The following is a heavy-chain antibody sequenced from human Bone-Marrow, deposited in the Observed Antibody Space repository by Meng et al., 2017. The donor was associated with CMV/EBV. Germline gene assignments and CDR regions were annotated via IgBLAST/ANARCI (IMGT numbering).Heavy chain of an antibody. D-gene: IGHD5-18*01. V-gene: IGHV1-2*02. Sequence: QVQLVPSGTEVAKPGASVKVSCKASGYTFTDYYMHWVRQAPGQGLEWMGWINPNSGGTSYAQKFQGRVTMTRDTSINTAYMELTSLTPDDTAVYYCAARGYNYGQNFEYWGQGTLVTVSS. CDR3: AARGYNYGQNFEY. CDR2: INPNSGGT. CDR1: GYTFTDYY. J-gene: IGHJ4*02.